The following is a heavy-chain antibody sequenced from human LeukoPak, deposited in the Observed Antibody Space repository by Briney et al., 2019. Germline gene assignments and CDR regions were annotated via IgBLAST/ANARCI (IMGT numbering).Heavy chain of an antibody. V-gene: IGHV3-48*01. Sequence: GGSLRLSCAASGFTFSTYSMIWVRQASGKGLEWVSGIDSGSNNIHYADSVKGRFTISRDDAKNSLYLQMDSLRAEDTAVYYCARRFDHWGQGTLVTVSS. CDR2: IDSGSNNI. J-gene: IGHJ4*02. CDR1: GFTFSTYS. CDR3: ARRFDH.